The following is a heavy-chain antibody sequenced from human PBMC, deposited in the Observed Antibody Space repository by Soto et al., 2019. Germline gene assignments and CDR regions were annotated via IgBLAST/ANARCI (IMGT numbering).Heavy chain of an antibody. V-gene: IGHV4-30-2*06. CDR3: ARDSLTGNWFDP. CDR2: IYHSGGT. CDR1: GGSSSSGGYS. Sequence: PSQTLSLTCAVSGGSSSSGGYSWNWIRQLPGKGLEWIGYIYHSGGTLYNPSLKSRVTISVDKSRNQFSLTLTSVTAADTAVYYCARDSLTGNWFDPWGQGTLVTVSS. D-gene: IGHD2-8*02. J-gene: IGHJ5*02.